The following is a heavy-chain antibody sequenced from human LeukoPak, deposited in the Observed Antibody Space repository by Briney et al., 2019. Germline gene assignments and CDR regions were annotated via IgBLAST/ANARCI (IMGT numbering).Heavy chain of an antibody. Sequence: SETLSLTCTVSGGSISSGSYYWSWIRQPAGKGLEWIGRIYTSGSTNYNPSLKSRVTISVDTSKNQFSLKLSSVTAADTAVYYCARDRPTDFWSGYQFDPWGQGTLVTVSS. CDR1: GGSISSGSYY. D-gene: IGHD3-3*01. J-gene: IGHJ5*02. V-gene: IGHV4-61*02. CDR2: IYTSGST. CDR3: ARDRPTDFWSGYQFDP.